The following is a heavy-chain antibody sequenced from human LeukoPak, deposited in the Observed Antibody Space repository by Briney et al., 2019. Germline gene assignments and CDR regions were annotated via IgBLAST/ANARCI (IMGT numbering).Heavy chain of an antibody. CDR1: GFTFSSYG. CDR2: IWYDGSNK. D-gene: IGHD3-9*01. J-gene: IGHJ3*02. Sequence: PGRSLRLSCAASGFTFSSYGMHWVRQAPGKGLEWVAVIWYDGSNKHYADSVKGRFTISRDNSKNTLYLQMNSLRAEDTAVYYCARGRLRYFDWLPKDDAFDIWGQGTMVTVSS. V-gene: IGHV3-33*01. CDR3: ARGRLRYFDWLPKDDAFDI.